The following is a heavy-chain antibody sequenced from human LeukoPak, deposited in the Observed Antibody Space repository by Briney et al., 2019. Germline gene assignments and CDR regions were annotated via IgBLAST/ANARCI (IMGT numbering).Heavy chain of an antibody. CDR2: IIPIFGTA. J-gene: IGHJ6*02. CDR1: GGTFSSYA. V-gene: IGHV1-69*13. CDR3: ARDSSAQLYGMDV. Sequence: SVKVSCKASGGTFSSYAISWVRQAPGQGLEWMGGIIPIFGTANYAQKFQGRVTITADESTSTAYMELSSLRSEDAAVYYCARDSSAQLYGMDVWGQGTTVTVSS. D-gene: IGHD3-22*01.